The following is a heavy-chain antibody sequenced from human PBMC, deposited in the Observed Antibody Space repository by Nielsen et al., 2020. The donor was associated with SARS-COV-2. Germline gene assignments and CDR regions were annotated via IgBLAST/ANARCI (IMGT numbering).Heavy chain of an antibody. CDR3: ARVGSGWYFSQFDY. V-gene: IGHV7-4-1*02. CDR2: INTNTGNP. D-gene: IGHD6-19*01. CDR1: GYTFTSYA. Sequence: ASVKVSCKASGYTFTSYAMNWVRQAPGQGLEWMGWINTNTGNPTYAQGFTGRFVFSLDTSVSTAYLQISSLKAEDTAVYYCARVGSGWYFSQFDYWGQGTLVTVSS. J-gene: IGHJ4*02.